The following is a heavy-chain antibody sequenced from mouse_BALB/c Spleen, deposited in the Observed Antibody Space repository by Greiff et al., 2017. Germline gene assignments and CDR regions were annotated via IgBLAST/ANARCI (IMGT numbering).Heavy chain of an antibody. V-gene: IGHV5-6-3*01. CDR3: ARDLYYYGSSPFDY. J-gene: IGHJ2*01. CDR2: INSNGGST. Sequence: EVQGVESGGGLVQPGGSLKLSCAASGFTFSSYGMSWVRQTPDKRLELVATINSNGGSTYYPDSVKGRFTISRDNAKNTLYLQMSSLKSEDTAMYYCARDLYYYGSSPFDYWGQGTTLTVSS. D-gene: IGHD1-1*01. CDR1: GFTFSSYG.